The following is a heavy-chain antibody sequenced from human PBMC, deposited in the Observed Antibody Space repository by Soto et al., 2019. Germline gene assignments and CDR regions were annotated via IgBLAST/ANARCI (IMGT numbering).Heavy chain of an antibody. J-gene: IGHJ4*02. D-gene: IGHD3-9*01. CDR2: IWYDGSNK. V-gene: IGHV3-33*01. CDR3: ARDTFSPSYYDILTGWPPDY. Sequence: GGSLRLSCAASGFTFSSYGMHWVRQAPGKGLEWVAVIWYDGSNKYYADSVKGRFTISRDNSKNTLYLQMNSLRAEDTAVYYCARDTFSPSYYDILTGWPPDYWGQGTLVTVSS. CDR1: GFTFSSYG.